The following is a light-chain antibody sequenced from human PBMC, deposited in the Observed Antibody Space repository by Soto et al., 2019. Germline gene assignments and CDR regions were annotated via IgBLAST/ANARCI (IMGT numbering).Light chain of an antibody. CDR1: QSLLDSNGYNY. J-gene: IGKJ2*01. V-gene: IGKV2-28*01. CDR2: LGS. CDR3: MQALQTGYT. Sequence: DIVMTQSPISLPVTPGEPASISCRSSQSLLDSNGYNYLDWYLQKPGQSTQLLIYLGSNRATGVPDRFSGSGSGTYFTLKISRVEAEDVGVYYCMQALQTGYTFGQGTKLEIK.